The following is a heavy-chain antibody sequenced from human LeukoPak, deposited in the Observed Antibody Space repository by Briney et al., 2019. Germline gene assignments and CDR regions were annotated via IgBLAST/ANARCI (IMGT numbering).Heavy chain of an antibody. CDR2: ISSSGSTI. CDR3: AGSSHYFGEYYFDY. V-gene: IGHV3-48*03. J-gene: IGHJ4*02. CDR1: GFTFSSYE. Sequence: AGGSLRLSCAASGFTFSSYEMNWVRQAPGKGLEWVSYISSSGSTIYYADSVKGRFTISRDNAKNSLYLQMNSLRAEDTAVYYCAGSSHYFGEYYFDYWGQGTLVTVSS. D-gene: IGHD3-10*01.